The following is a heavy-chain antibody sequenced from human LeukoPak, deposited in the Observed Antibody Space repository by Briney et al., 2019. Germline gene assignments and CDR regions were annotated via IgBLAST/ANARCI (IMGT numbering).Heavy chain of an antibody. CDR3: ARATTVTMVPDFDY. Sequence: GGSLRLSCVVSGLTFSNYWMIWVRQAPGKGLESVAIVNEDGSAKYYLDSVKGRFTISRDNARNSLYLEMNSLRAEDTAVYYCARATTVTMVPDFDYWGQGTLVTVSS. CDR1: GLTFSNYW. V-gene: IGHV3-7*04. J-gene: IGHJ4*02. D-gene: IGHD4-17*01. CDR2: VNEDGSAK.